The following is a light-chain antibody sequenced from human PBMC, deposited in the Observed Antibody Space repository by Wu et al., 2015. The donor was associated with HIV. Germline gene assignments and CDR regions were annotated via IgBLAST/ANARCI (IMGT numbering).Light chain of an antibody. CDR2: AAS. CDR3: HQYGSSPKA. CDR1: QNINNDY. J-gene: IGKJ1*01. V-gene: IGKV3-20*01. Sequence: EIVLTQSPGTLSLSPGERATLSCRASQNINNDYIAWYQQKPGQAPRLLIFAASSRATDIPDRFSGSGSGTDFTLTINRLAPEDFAVYFCHQYGSSPKAFGQGTKVEMK.